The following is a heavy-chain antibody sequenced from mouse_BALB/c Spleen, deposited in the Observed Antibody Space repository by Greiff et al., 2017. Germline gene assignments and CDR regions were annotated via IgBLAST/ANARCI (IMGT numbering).Heavy chain of an antibody. CDR2: IWGDGST. CDR3: ASSSYSDYYAMDY. Sequence: QVQLKESGPGLVAPSQSLSITCTVSGFSLTGYGVNWVRQPPGKGLEWLGMIWGDGSTDYNSALKSRLSISKDNSKSQVFLKMNSLQTDDTARYYCASSSYSDYYAMDYWGQGTSVTVSS. CDR1: GFSLTGYG. D-gene: IGHD1-1*01. J-gene: IGHJ4*01. V-gene: IGHV2-6-7*01.